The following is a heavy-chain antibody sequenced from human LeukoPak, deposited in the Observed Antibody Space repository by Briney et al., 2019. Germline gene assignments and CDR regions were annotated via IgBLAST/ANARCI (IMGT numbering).Heavy chain of an antibody. CDR1: GFTFSSYA. CDR3: ARDLGRSTISYFDY. Sequence: GGSLRLSCAASGFTFSSYAMHWVRQAPGKGLEWVSSISSSSSYIYYADSVKGRFTISRDNAKNSLYLQMNSLRAEDTAVYYCARDLGRSTISYFDYWGQGTLVTVSS. V-gene: IGHV3-21*01. CDR2: ISSSSSYI. D-gene: IGHD2-2*01. J-gene: IGHJ4*02.